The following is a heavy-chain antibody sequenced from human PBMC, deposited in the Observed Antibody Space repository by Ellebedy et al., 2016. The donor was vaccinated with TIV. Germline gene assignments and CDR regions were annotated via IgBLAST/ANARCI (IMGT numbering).Heavy chain of an antibody. CDR3: VPLWFGEPNNWFDP. J-gene: IGHJ5*02. Sequence: ASVKVSCKASGYTFTSYGISWVRQAPGQGLEWMGWISAYNGNTNYAQKLQGRVTMTTDTSTSTAYMELRSLRSDDTAVYYCVPLWFGEPNNWFDPWGQGTLVTVSS. V-gene: IGHV1-18*01. CDR1: GYTFTSYG. D-gene: IGHD3-10*01. CDR2: ISAYNGNT.